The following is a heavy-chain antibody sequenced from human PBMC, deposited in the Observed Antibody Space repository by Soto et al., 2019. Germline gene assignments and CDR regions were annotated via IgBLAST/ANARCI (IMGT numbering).Heavy chain of an antibody. V-gene: IGHV4-59*01. Sequence: SETLSLTCTVSGGSISSYYWSWIRQPPGKGLEWLGYFSYTGSTNYNPSLKSQITISVDTSKNQFSLKVSSVTAADTAVYYCARAGPYYYYYGMDVWGQGTTVTVSS. CDR2: FSYTGST. J-gene: IGHJ6*02. CDR1: GGSISSYY. CDR3: ARAGPYYYYYGMDV.